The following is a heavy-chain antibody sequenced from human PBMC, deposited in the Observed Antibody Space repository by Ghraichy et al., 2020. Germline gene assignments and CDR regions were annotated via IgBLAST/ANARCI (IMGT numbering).Heavy chain of an antibody. D-gene: IGHD4-17*01. J-gene: IGHJ6*02. Sequence: GGSLRLSCTASGFTFGHYAMSWFRQAPGKGLEWVGFIRSKAYGGTTEYAASVKGRFTISRDDSKSIAYLQMNSLKTEDTAVYYCTTIGDYVPPYGMDVWGQGTTVTVSS. V-gene: IGHV3-49*03. CDR2: IRSKAYGGTT. CDR3: TTIGDYVPPYGMDV. CDR1: GFTFGHYA.